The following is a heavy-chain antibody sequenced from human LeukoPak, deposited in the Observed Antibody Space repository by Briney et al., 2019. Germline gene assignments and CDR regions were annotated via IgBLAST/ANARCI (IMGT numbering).Heavy chain of an antibody. J-gene: IGHJ6*02. CDR3: ARTYYDFWSGPSRGYGMDV. CDR1: GGSISSGDYY. Sequence: ETLSLTCPVSGGSISSGDYYWGWIRQLPGKGLEWIGYIYYSGSTNYNPSLKSRVTISVDTSKNQFSLKLSSVTAADTAVYYCARTYYDFWSGPSRGYGMDVWGQGTTVTVSS. CDR2: IYYSGST. V-gene: IGHV4-61*08. D-gene: IGHD3-3*01.